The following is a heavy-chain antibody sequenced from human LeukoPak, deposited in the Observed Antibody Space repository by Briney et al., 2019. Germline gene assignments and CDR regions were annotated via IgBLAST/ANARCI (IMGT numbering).Heavy chain of an antibody. J-gene: IGHJ6*03. CDR3: ARAYPYYMDV. V-gene: IGHV3-48*01. Sequence: GGSLRLTCEASGFTFSRFAMTWVRQAPGKGLEWVSYISSSSSTIYYADSVKGRFTISRDNAKNSLYLQMNSLRAEDTAVYYCARAYPYYMDVWGKGTTVTVSS. CDR1: GFTFSRFA. CDR2: ISSSSSTI.